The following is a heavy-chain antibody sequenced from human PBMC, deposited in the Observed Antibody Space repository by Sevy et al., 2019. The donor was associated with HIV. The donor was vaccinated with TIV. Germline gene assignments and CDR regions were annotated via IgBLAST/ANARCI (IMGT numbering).Heavy chain of an antibody. D-gene: IGHD3-22*01. J-gene: IGHJ4*02. V-gene: IGHV3-30*19. CDR2: ISYDGNNK. CDR3: ASHYYDSTGYYYPLDY. CDR1: GFTLSSYG. Sequence: GGSLRLSCAASGFTLSSYGMHWVRQAPGKGLEWVAVISYDGNNKDYADSVKGRFTISRDNSKNTLYLQMNSLRAEDTAVYYCASHYYDSTGYYYPLDYWGQGTLVTVSS.